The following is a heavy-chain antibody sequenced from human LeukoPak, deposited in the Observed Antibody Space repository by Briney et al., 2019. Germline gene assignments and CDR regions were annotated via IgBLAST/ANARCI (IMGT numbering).Heavy chain of an antibody. D-gene: IGHD2-2*01. CDR3: ARGIVVVPAAGSDAFDI. J-gene: IGHJ3*02. V-gene: IGHV4-30-4*08. CDR2: IYYSGST. CDR1: GGSISSGDYY. Sequence: SQTLSLTCTVSGGSISSGDYYWSWIRQPPGKGLEWIGYIYYSGSTYYNPFLKSRVTISVDTSKNQFSLKLSSVTAADTAVYYCARGIVVVPAAGSDAFDIWGQGTMVTVSS.